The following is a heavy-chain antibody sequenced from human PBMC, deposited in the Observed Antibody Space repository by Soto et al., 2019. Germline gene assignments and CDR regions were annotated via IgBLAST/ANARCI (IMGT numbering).Heavy chain of an antibody. D-gene: IGHD1-7*01. CDR2: ISSSSSYI. Sequence: EVQLVESGGGLVKPGGSLRLSCAASGFTFSSYSMNWVRQAPRKGLEWVSSISSSSSYIYYADSVKGRFTISRDNAKNSLYLQMNSLRAEDTAVYYCARDVFVGTTSFDYWGQGTLVTVSS. CDR1: GFTFSSYS. V-gene: IGHV3-21*01. J-gene: IGHJ4*02. CDR3: ARDVFVGTTSFDY.